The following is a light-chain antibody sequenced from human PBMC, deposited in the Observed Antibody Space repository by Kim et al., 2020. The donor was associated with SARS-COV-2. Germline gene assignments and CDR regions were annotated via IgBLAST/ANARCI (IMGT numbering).Light chain of an antibody. V-gene: IGLV3-19*01. CDR2: GKD. CDR3: NSLDSNDYAV. J-gene: IGLJ2*01. Sequence: SSELTQDPAVSVALGQTVRITRQGDSLRSYYATWYQQKPGQAPKVVIYGKDNRPSGVPDRFSVSSSGNTAYLTLTGTQAADEAHYYCNSLDSNDYAVFGG. CDR1: SLRSYY.